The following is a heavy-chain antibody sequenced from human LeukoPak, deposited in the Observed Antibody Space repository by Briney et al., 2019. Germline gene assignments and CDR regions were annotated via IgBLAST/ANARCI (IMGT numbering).Heavy chain of an antibody. Sequence: PGGSLRLSCAASGFTFSTHAMNWVRQAPGKGLEWVAVISDDGRHNYYADSVKGRFTISRDNSKNTLYLQMYSLRAEDTAVYYCAKDAMVRGVIMRKHYFDYWGQGTLVTVSP. V-gene: IGHV3-30*04. J-gene: IGHJ4*02. CDR3: AKDAMVRGVIMRKHYFDY. CDR1: GFTFSTHA. D-gene: IGHD3-10*01. CDR2: ISDDGRHN.